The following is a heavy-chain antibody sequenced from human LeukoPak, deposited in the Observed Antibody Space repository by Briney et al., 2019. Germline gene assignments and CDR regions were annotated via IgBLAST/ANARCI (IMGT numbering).Heavy chain of an antibody. CDR3: TRDDEYSSSSVGGYYYYYMDV. Sequence: GGSLRLSCAASGFTFSNYLMHWVRQAPGEGLVWVSRITGDGTHILYADSVKGRFTISRDNAKNSLYLQMNSLRAEDTAVYYCTRDDEYSSSSVGGYYYYYMDVWGKGTTVTVSS. CDR1: GFTFSNYL. D-gene: IGHD6-6*01. CDR2: ITGDGTHI. V-gene: IGHV3-74*01. J-gene: IGHJ6*03.